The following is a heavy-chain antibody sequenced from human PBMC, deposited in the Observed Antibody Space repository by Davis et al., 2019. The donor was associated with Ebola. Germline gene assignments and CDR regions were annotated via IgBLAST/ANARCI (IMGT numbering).Heavy chain of an antibody. Sequence: GESLKISCAASGFTFSSYTMTWVRQAPGKGLEWISSISYSGGHIYYADSMEGRFTISRDNAKNSVFLDMNNLRAEDTGLYYCAKAGTRILTGYYDYWGQGNL. CDR3: AKAGTRILTGYYDY. CDR2: ISYSGGHI. V-gene: IGHV3-21*04. CDR1: GFTFSSYT. J-gene: IGHJ4*02. D-gene: IGHD3-9*01.